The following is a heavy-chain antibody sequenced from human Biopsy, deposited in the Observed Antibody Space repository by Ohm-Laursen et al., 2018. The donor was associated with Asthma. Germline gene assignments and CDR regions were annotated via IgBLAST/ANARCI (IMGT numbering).Heavy chain of an antibody. V-gene: IGHV4-31*02. J-gene: IGHJ4*02. D-gene: IGHD3-22*01. CDR1: YGSITSGGYY. Sequence: PSQTLSLTRTVSYGSITSGGYYWTWIRQHPGKGLEWIGFIYYSGSTYYNPSLKSRVSKSIDTSKNQFSLKLSSVTAADTAVYYCARAQDYYDSRGYYRSFDYWGQGTLVTVSS. CDR3: ARAQDYYDSRGYYRSFDY. CDR2: IYYSGST.